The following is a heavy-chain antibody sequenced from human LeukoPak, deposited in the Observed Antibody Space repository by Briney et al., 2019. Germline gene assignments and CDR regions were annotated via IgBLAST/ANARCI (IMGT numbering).Heavy chain of an antibody. Sequence: PSETLSLTCAVYGGSFSGYYWSWIRQPPGKGLEWIGEINHSGSTNYNPSLKSRVTISVDTSKNQFSLKLSSVTAADTAVYYCARAGRLRLGLTWYFDLWGRGTLVTVSS. CDR3: ARAGRLRLGLTWYFDL. CDR1: GGSFSGYY. CDR2: INHSGST. V-gene: IGHV4-34*01. D-gene: IGHD3-16*01. J-gene: IGHJ2*01.